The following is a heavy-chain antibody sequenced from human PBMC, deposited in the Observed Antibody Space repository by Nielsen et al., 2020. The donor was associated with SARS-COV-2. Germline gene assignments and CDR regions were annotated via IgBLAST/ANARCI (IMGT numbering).Heavy chain of an antibody. CDR1: GFTFSDYA. CDR2: IRTSGGAT. J-gene: IGHJ4*02. Sequence: GGSLRLSCAASGFTFSDYAMAWVRQAPGKGLEWVSAIRTSGGATYYADSVKGRCTISRDNSKNTLYLQMNSLRVEDTAVYYCARLKSENAYWGQGTLVTVSS. V-gene: IGHV3-23*01. CDR3: ARLKSENAY.